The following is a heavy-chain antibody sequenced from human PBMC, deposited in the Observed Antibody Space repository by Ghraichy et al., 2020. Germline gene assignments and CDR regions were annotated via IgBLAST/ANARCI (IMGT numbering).Heavy chain of an antibody. Sequence: GGSLRLSCAASGFTVSSNYMSWVRQAPGKGLEWVSVIYSGGSTYYADSVKGRFTISRDNSKNTLYLQMNSLRAEDTAVYYCARTAAAGTNYFDYWGQGTLVTVSS. V-gene: IGHV3-53*01. CDR3: ARTAAAGTNYFDY. J-gene: IGHJ4*02. D-gene: IGHD6-13*01. CDR1: GFTVSSNY. CDR2: IYSGGST.